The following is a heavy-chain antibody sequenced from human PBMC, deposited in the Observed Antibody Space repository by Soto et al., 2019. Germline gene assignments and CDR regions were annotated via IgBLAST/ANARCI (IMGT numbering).Heavy chain of an antibody. CDR2: ISYDGSNK. Sequence: GGSLRLSCAASGFTFSSYGMHWVRQAPGKGLEWVAVISYDGSNKYYADSVKGRFTISRDNSKNTLYLQMNSLRAEDTAVYYCAKDNQNSSGWIGGGMDVWGQGTTVTV. V-gene: IGHV3-30*18. CDR1: GFTFSSYG. J-gene: IGHJ6*02. CDR3: AKDNQNSSGWIGGGMDV. D-gene: IGHD6-19*01.